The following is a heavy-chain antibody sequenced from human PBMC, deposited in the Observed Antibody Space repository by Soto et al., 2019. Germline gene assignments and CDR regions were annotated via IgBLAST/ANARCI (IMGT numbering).Heavy chain of an antibody. CDR1: GGTFSSYA. J-gene: IGHJ6*02. Sequence: QVQLVQSGAEVKKPGSSVKVSCKASGGTFSSYAISWVRQAPGQGLEWMGGIIPIFGTANYAQKFQGRVTITADESTSTAYMELSSPRSEDTAVYYCTVTTSLPYYYYYGMDVWGQGTTVTVSS. D-gene: IGHD4-17*01. CDR2: IIPIFGTA. CDR3: TVTTSLPYYYYYGMDV. V-gene: IGHV1-69*01.